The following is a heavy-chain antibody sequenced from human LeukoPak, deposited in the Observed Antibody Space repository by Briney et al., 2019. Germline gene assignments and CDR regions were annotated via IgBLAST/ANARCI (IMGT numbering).Heavy chain of an antibody. CDR3: ARGGGTAMDSWGYYYYMDV. J-gene: IGHJ6*03. CDR2: IIPIFGTA. Sequence: SVKVSCKASGGTFSNYAISWVRQAPGQGLEWMGGIIPIFGTANYAQKFQGRVTITTDESTSTAYMELSSLRSEDTAVYYCARGGGTAMDSWGYYYYMDVWGKGTTVTVSS. D-gene: IGHD5-18*01. CDR1: GGTFSNYA. V-gene: IGHV1-69*05.